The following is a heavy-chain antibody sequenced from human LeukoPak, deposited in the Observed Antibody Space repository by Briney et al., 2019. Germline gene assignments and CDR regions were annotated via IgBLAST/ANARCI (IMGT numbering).Heavy chain of an antibody. CDR3: TRGVGATTPRYFDL. CDR1: GFTFGDYA. D-gene: IGHD1-26*01. V-gene: IGHV3-49*04. J-gene: IGHJ2*01. Sequence: GGSLRLSCRSSGFTFGDYAMSWVRQAPGKGLEWVSFIRSKIYGETTEYAASVKGRFTISRDDSKSIAYLEMNSLKTEDTAVYHCTRGVGATTPRYFDLWGRGTLVSISS. CDR2: IRSKIYGETT.